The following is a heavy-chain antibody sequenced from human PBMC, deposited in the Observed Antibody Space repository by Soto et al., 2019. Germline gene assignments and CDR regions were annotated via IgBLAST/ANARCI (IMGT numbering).Heavy chain of an antibody. V-gene: IGHV4-59*08. Sequence: PSETLSLTCTVSGGSISSYYWSWIRQPPGKGLEWIGYIYYSGSTKYNPSLKSRVTISVVTSKNQFSLKLNSVTAADTAVYYCARHPRFANWFDPWGQGTLVTVSS. D-gene: IGHD3-10*01. CDR2: IYYSGST. CDR1: GGSISSYY. J-gene: IGHJ5*02. CDR3: ARHPRFANWFDP.